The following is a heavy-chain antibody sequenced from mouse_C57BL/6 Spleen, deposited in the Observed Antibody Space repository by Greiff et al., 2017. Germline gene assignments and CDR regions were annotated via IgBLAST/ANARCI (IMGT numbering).Heavy chain of an antibody. CDR2: ISSGSSTI. D-gene: IGHD1-1*01. CDR1: GFTFSDYG. V-gene: IGHV5-17*01. J-gene: IGHJ2*01. Sequence: EVKLVESGGGLVKPGGSLKLSCAASGFTFSDYGMHWVRQAPEKGLEWVAYISSGSSTIYYADTVKGRFTISRDNAKNTLFLQMTSLRSEDTAMYYCARPYYYGSSYVGYYFDYWGQGTTLTVSS. CDR3: ARPYYYGSSYVGYYFDY.